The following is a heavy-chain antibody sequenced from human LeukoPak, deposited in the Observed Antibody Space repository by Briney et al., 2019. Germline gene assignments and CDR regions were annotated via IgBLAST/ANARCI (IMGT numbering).Heavy chain of an antibody. Sequence: GGSLRLSCAASGFTFSSYGMHWVRQAPGKGLEWVAVISYDGSNKYYADSVKGRFTISRDNSKNTLYLQMNSLRAEDTAVYYCAKDRFRGKNYGSAPANYWGQGTLVT. CDR3: AKDRFRGKNYGSAPANY. J-gene: IGHJ4*01. V-gene: IGHV3-30*18. CDR1: GFTFSSYG. CDR2: ISYDGSNK. D-gene: IGHD3-10*01.